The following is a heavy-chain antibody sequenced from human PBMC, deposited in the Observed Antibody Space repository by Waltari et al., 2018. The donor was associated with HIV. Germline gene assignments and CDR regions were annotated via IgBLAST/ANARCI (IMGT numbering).Heavy chain of an antibody. J-gene: IGHJ4*02. Sequence: QAQLQQWGAGLLRPSETLSLTCAVNGGSFSGFHRSWIRQPPGKGLEWVGEINDSGGTNYNPSLKSRVTISLDTSKNWFSLRLTSVIAADTAVYYCATHPVDFEYWGQGILVTVSS. V-gene: IGHV4-34*02. D-gene: IGHD2-15*01. CDR1: GGSFSGFH. CDR2: INDSGGT. CDR3: ATHPVDFEY.